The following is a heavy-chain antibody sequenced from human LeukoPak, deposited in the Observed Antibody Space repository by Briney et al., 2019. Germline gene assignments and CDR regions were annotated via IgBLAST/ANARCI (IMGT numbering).Heavy chain of an antibody. Sequence: PSETLSLTCTVSGGSISSGGYSWSWIRQHPGKGLEWIGYIYYSGSTYYNPSLKSRVTISVDTSKNQFSLKLSSVTAADTAVYYCARITGGATLYYFDYWGRGTLVTVSS. J-gene: IGHJ4*02. CDR3: ARITGGATLYYFDY. CDR2: IYYSGST. V-gene: IGHV4-31*03. D-gene: IGHD1-26*01. CDR1: GGSISSGGYS.